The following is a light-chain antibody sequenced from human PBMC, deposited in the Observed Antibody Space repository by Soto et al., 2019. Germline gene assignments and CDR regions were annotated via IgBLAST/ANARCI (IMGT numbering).Light chain of an antibody. CDR1: QSVSSSY. V-gene: IGKV3-20*01. CDR2: GAS. J-gene: IGKJ3*01. CDR3: QQYGSSPT. Sequence: EIGLTQSPGTLSLSPGERATLSCRASQSVSSSYLAWYQQKPGQAPRPLIYGASSRATGVPDRFSGSGSGTDFTLTISRLAPEDFTVYYCQQYGSSPTFGPGTKVDIK.